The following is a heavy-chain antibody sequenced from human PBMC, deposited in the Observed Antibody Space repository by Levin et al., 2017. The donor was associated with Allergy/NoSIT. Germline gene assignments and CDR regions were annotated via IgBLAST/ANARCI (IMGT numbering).Heavy chain of an antibody. J-gene: IGHJ4*02. CDR3: ARRMVTTKFFDY. Sequence: PPGGSLRLSCAASGFTFSDYAMSWVRQAPGKGLEWVSSMSGSGVSIYYADSVKGRFTVSRDNSRNTLYLQMNSLRAEDTAVYYCARRMVTTKFFDYWGQGTLVTVSS. CDR2: MSGSGVSI. V-gene: IGHV3-23*01. CDR1: GFTFSDYA. D-gene: IGHD4-17*01.